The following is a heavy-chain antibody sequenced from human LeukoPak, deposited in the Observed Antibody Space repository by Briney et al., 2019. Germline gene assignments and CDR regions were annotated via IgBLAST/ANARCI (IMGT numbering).Heavy chain of an antibody. CDR2: IFYDGTIQ. D-gene: IGHD3-10*02. J-gene: IGHJ6*04. CDR1: GFTFTHYA. Sequence: PGGSLRLSCAASGFTFTHYAMHWVRQTPGKGLEWVAVIFYDGTIQYYSDSVRGRLIVSRDNPKNTLYLQMNSLRAEDTAVYYCAELGITMIGGVRGKGTTVTISS. CDR3: AELGITMIGGV. V-gene: IGHV3-33*08.